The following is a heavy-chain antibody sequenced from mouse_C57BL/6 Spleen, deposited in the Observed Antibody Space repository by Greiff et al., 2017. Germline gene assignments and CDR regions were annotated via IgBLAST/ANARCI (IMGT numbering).Heavy chain of an antibody. D-gene: IGHD1-1*01. CDR3: ARSTTVVAIDY. J-gene: IGHJ2*01. Sequence: DVKLQESGPELVKPGASVKISCKASGYTFTDYYMNWVKQSHGKSLEWIGDINPNNGGTSYNQKFKGKATLTVDKSSSTAYMELRSLTSEDSAVYYCARSTTVVAIDYWGQGTTLTVSS. CDR2: INPNNGGT. CDR1: GYTFTDYY. V-gene: IGHV1-26*01.